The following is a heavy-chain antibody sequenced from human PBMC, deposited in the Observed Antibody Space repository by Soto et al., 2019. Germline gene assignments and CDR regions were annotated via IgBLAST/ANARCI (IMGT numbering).Heavy chain of an antibody. J-gene: IGHJ6*02. CDR3: ARGNDSSGYYYYYYGMDV. Sequence: QVQLQESGPGLVKPSQTLSLTCTVSGGSISSGGYYWSWIRQHPGKGLEWIGYIYYSGSTYYNPSLKSRVTISVDTSKNQFSLKLSSVTAADTAVYYCARGNDSSGYYYYYYGMDVCGQGTTVTVSS. V-gene: IGHV4-31*03. CDR1: GGSISSGGYY. D-gene: IGHD3-22*01. CDR2: IYYSGST.